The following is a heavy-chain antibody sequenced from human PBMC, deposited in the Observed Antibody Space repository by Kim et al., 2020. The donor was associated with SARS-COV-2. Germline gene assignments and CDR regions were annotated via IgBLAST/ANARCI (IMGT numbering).Heavy chain of an antibody. V-gene: IGHV3-23*01. CDR2: ISGGGRST. CDR3: AKSTTIQLWLRDAFDI. Sequence: GLECDSAISGGGRSTYSADSVKGRFTIARDNSKNTLYLQMNSLRAEDTAVYYCAKSTTIQLWLRDAFDIWGQGTMVTVSS. J-gene: IGHJ3*02. D-gene: IGHD5-18*01.